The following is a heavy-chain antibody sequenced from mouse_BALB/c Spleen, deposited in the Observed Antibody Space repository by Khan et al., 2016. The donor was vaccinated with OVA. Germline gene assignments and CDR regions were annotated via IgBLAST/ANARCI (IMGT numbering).Heavy chain of an antibody. CDR2: ISYSGST. CDR1: GYSITSGYG. J-gene: IGHJ2*01. D-gene: IGHD1-2*01. CDR3: ARTARIKY. Sequence: EVQLVESGPGLVKPSQSLSLTCTVTGYSITSGYGWNWIRQFPGNKLEWMGYISYSGSTNYKPHIKSRISITRATSKNQFFLQLNSVTTEDTATYYCARTARIKYWGQGTTLTVSS. V-gene: IGHV3-2*02.